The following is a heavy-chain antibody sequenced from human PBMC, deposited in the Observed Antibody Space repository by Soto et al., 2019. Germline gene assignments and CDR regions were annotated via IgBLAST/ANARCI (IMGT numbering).Heavy chain of an antibody. Sequence: QLQLQESGPGLVKPSETLSLTCTVSVGSISSSSYYWGWIRQPPGKGLEWIGSIYYSGSTYYNPSLKSRVTISVDTSKNQFSLKLSSVTAADTAVYYCARQRFVVVVAATVGWFDPWGQGTLVTVSS. CDR3: ARQRFVVVVAATVGWFDP. D-gene: IGHD2-15*01. CDR1: VGSISSSSYY. V-gene: IGHV4-39*01. CDR2: IYYSGST. J-gene: IGHJ5*02.